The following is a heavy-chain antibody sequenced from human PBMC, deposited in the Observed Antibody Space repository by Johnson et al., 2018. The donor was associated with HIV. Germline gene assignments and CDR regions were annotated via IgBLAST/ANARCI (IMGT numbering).Heavy chain of an antibody. CDR3: AKDLSSGWYHAFDI. V-gene: IGHV3-30*02. J-gene: IGHJ3*02. D-gene: IGHD6-19*01. CDR1: GFTFSTYG. Sequence: QVQLVESGGGVVQPGRSLRLSCVASGFTFSTYGMTWVRQAPGKGLEWVAFIHYDGNNKYYADSVKGRFTISRDNSKNTLYLQMNSLRAEDTAVYYCAKDLSSGWYHAFDIWGQGTMVTVSS. CDR2: IHYDGNNK.